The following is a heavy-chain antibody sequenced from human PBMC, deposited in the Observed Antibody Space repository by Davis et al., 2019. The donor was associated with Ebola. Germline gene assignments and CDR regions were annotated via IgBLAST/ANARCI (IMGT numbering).Heavy chain of an antibody. CDR2: IYHSGST. Sequence: SETLSLTCAVSGGSISSSNWWSWVRQPPGKGLEWIGEIYHSGSTNYNPSLKSRVTISVDTSKNQFSLKLSSVTAADTAVYYCARGDCSSTSCWAYYYYGMDVWGQGTTVTVSS. CDR1: GGSISSSNW. J-gene: IGHJ6*02. V-gene: IGHV4-4*02. CDR3: ARGDCSSTSCWAYYYYGMDV. D-gene: IGHD2-2*01.